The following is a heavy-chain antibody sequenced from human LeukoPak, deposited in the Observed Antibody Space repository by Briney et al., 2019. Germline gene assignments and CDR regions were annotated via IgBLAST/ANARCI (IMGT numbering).Heavy chain of an antibody. J-gene: IGHJ4*02. Sequence: SETLSLTCTVSGGSISSYYWSWIRQPPGKGLEWIGYIYYSGSTNYNPSLTSRVTISVDTSKNQSSLKLSSVTAADTAVYYCARDVGDTAMAKYWGQGTLVTVSS. V-gene: IGHV4-59*12. CDR1: GGSISSYY. D-gene: IGHD5-18*01. CDR3: ARDVGDTAMAKY. CDR2: IYYSGST.